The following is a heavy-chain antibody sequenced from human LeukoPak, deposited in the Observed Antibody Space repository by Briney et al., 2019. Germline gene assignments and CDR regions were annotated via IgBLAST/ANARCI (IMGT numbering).Heavy chain of an antibody. V-gene: IGHV4-30-2*03. CDR2: IYHSGST. Sequence: SQTLSLTCAVSGGSISSGGYSWSWIRQPPGKGLEWIGYIYHSGSTYYNPSLKSRVTISVDTSKNQFSLKLSSVTAADTAVYYCARLGYGYDFWSGYSQRWFDPWGQGTLVTVSS. CDR3: ARLGYGYDFWSGYSQRWFDP. J-gene: IGHJ5*02. CDR1: GGSISSGGYS. D-gene: IGHD3-3*01.